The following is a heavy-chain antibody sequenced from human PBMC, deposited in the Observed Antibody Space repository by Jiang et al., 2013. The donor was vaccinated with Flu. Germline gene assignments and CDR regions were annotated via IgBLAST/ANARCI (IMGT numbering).Heavy chain of an antibody. Sequence: GLVKPSETLSLTCAVSGGSISSGGYSWSWIRQPPGKGLEWIGYIYHSGSTYYNPSLKSRVTISVDRSKNQFSLKLSSVTAADTAVYYCARLSNYDSSGYYLGGFDYWGQGTLVTVSS. J-gene: IGHJ4*02. D-gene: IGHD3-22*01. V-gene: IGHV4-30-2*01. CDR3: ARLSNYDSSGYYLGGFDY. CDR2: IYHSGST. CDR1: GGSISSGGYS.